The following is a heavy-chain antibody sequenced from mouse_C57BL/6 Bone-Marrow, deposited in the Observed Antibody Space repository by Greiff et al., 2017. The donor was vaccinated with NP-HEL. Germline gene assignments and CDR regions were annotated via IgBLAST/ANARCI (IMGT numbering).Heavy chain of an antibody. Sequence: QVQLQQSGPELVKPGASVKLSCKASGYTFTSYDINWVKQRPGQGLEWIGWIYPRGGSTKYNEKFKGKVTLTVDTSSSTAYMVLHILTSKDSAVYFCASSDYYGSSYYFDYWGQGTTLTVSS. D-gene: IGHD1-1*01. CDR3: ASSDYYGSSYYFDY. J-gene: IGHJ2*01. CDR2: IYPRGGST. V-gene: IGHV1-85*01. CDR1: GYTFTSYD.